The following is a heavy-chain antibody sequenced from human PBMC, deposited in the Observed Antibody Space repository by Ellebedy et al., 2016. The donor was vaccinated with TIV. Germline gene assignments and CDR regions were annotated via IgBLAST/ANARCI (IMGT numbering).Heavy chain of an antibody. CDR2: ISAYTGNT. J-gene: IGHJ4*02. CDR3: ARANQQGVVVVGPAPNFDF. V-gene: IGHV1-18*01. CDR1: GYTFTSYG. D-gene: IGHD2-15*01. Sequence: ASVKVSCKASGYTFTSYGIGWVRQAPGQGLEWMGWISAYTGNTNYAQKFQGRVTMTTDPSTSTAYMEVRSLRSDETAVYYCARANQQGVVVVGPAPNFDFWGQGTLVTVSS.